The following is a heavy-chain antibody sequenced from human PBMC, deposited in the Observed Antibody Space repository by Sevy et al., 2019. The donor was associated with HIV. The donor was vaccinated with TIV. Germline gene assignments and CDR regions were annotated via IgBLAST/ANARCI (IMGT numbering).Heavy chain of an antibody. V-gene: IGHV1-69*13. CDR1: GGTFSSYA. CDR2: IIPIFGTA. J-gene: IGHJ6*02. D-gene: IGHD7-27*01. Sequence: ASVKVSCKASGGTFSSYAISWVRQAPGQGLEWMGGIIPIFGTANYAQKFQGRVTITADESTSPAYMELGSLRSEDTAVYYCASRLTGEHYYYGMDVWGQGTTVTVSS. CDR3: ASRLTGEHYYYGMDV.